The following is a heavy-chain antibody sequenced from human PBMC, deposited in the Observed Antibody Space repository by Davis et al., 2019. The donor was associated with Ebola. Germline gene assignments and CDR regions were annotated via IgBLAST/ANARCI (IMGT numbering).Heavy chain of an antibody. D-gene: IGHD4/OR15-4a*01. V-gene: IGHV4-59*01. CDR3: AARRFYGDSPRYYGMDV. CDR1: GGSMSSYY. Sequence: MPGGSLRLSCTVSGGSMSSYYWSWIRQPPGKGLEWIGYIYYSGRTNYNPSLKSRVTISVDTSKNQFSLKLTSVTAADRAVYYCAARRFYGDSPRYYGMDVWGKGTTVTVSS. CDR2: IYYSGRT. J-gene: IGHJ6*04.